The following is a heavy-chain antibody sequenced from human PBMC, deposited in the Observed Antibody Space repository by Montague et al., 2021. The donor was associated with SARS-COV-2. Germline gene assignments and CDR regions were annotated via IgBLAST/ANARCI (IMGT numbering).Heavy chain of an antibody. Sequence: SETLSLTCAVYTDSFSGYYWSWIRQSPGKGPEWIGEITHSGSTNHNPSLQSRVTISVDKSKKQVSLKLRSLTAADTAVYYCARGADYDFWSGFLRYKWFGPWGQGTPVIVSS. J-gene: IGHJ5*02. V-gene: IGHV4-34*01. CDR2: ITHSGST. D-gene: IGHD3-3*01. CDR3: ARGADYDFWSGFLRYKWFGP. CDR1: TDSFSGYY.